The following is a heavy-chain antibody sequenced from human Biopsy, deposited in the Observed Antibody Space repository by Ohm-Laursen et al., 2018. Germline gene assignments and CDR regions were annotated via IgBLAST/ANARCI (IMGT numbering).Heavy chain of an antibody. V-gene: IGHV3-9*01. D-gene: IGHD2-21*01. CDR1: GFTFQDHA. J-gene: IGHJ4*02. Sequence: SLRLSCAASGFTFQDHAMHWVRQAPGKGLEWVSGISWNSSSINYAVSVQGRFTISRDNAKNSLYLQMNSLRVEDTALYFCARLGELHGLWYFDFWGQGALVTVSS. CDR3: ARLGELHGLWYFDF. CDR2: ISWNSSSI.